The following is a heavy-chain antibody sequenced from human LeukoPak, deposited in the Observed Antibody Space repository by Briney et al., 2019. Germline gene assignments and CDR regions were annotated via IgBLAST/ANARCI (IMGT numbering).Heavy chain of an antibody. CDR3: ARIGSNGSYDY. CDR1: GFTFTSYD. Sequence: ASVKVSCKASGFTFTSYDINWVRQASGQRLEWMEWINAGNGNTKYSQKFQGRVTITRDTSASTAYMELSSLRSEDTAVYYCARIGSNGSYDYWGQGTLVTVSS. CDR2: INAGNGNT. J-gene: IGHJ4*02. V-gene: IGHV1-3*01. D-gene: IGHD6-19*01.